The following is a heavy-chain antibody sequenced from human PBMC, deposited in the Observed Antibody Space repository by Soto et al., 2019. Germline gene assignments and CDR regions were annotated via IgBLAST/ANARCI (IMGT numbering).Heavy chain of an antibody. CDR3: ARTRLHPPPTYYYYGMDV. V-gene: IGHV4-39*01. Sequence: SETLSLTCTVSGDSISSAGYSWGWIRQPPGKGFEYIGTISYTGNTYYNSSLMSRVTISLDTSKNQFSLKLTSVTAADTALYYCARTRLHPPPTYYYYGMDVWGQGTTVTVSS. CDR2: ISYTGNT. D-gene: IGHD4-4*01. J-gene: IGHJ6*02. CDR1: GDSISSAGYS.